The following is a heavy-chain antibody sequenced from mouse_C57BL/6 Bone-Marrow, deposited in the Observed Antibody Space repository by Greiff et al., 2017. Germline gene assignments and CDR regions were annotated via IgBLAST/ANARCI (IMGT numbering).Heavy chain of an antibody. CDR1: GFTFSSYA. J-gene: IGHJ3*01. CDR2: ISDGGSYT. V-gene: IGHV5-4*01. D-gene: IGHD4-1*01. CDR3: ARDRWAWFAY. Sequence: DVMLVESGGGLVKPGGSLKLSCAASGFTFSSYAMSWVRQTPEKRLEWVATISDGGSYTYYPDNVKGRFTISRDNAKNNLYLQMSHLKSEDTAMYYCARDRWAWFAYWGQGTLVTVSA.